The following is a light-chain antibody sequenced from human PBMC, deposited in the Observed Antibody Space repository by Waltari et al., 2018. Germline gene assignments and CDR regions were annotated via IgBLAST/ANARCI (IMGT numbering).Light chain of an antibody. CDR3: QHYVSLPVT. V-gene: IGKV3-20*01. J-gene: IGKJ1*01. Sequence: EILLTQSPGTLSLSPGERATLSCRASRSVGRSLAWYQQKPGQPPRLLIYGTSNRATGTPDRFSGGGSGTDFSLTISRLEPEDVAVYYCQHYVSLPVTFGQGTKVEIK. CDR1: RSVGRS. CDR2: GTS.